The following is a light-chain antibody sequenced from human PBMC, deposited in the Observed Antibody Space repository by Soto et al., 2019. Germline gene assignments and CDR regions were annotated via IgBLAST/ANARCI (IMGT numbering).Light chain of an antibody. CDR2: DVS. J-gene: IGLJ2*01. Sequence: QSALIQPASVSGSPGQSITISCTGTSSDVGGYNYVSWYQQHPGKAPKLMIYDVSNRPSGVSNRFSGSKSGNTASLTISGLQAEDEADYYCSSYTSSSRVVFGGGTKLTVL. CDR1: SSDVGGYNY. V-gene: IGLV2-14*01. CDR3: SSYTSSSRVV.